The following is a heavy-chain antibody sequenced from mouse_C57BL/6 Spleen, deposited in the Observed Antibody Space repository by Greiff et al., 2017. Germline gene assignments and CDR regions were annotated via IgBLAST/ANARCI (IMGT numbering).Heavy chain of an antibody. V-gene: IGHV3-6*01. CDR1: GYSITSGYY. J-gene: IGHJ2*01. CDR2: ISYDGSN. Sequence: DVQLQESGPGLVKPSQSLSLTCSVTGYSITSGYYWNWIRQFPGNKLEWMGYISYDGSNNYNPSLKNRISITRDTSKNQFFLKLNSVTTEDTATYCCARGLYSYDDWGQGTTLTVSS. D-gene: IGHD6-1*01. CDR3: ARGLYSYDD.